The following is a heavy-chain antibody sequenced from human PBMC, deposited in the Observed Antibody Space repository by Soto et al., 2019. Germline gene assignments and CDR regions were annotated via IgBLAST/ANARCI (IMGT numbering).Heavy chain of an antibody. V-gene: IGHV1-8*01. CDR1: DYTFTRHD. CDR2: MNPNSGNT. D-gene: IGHD6-19*01. Sequence: ASVKVACKASDYTFTRHDINWVRQATGQGLEWMGWMNPNSGNTGYAQKFQGRVTMTRNTSISTAYMELSSLGSEHTAVYYCARSGIVVAGTGSVIDYWGRG. J-gene: IGHJ4*02. CDR3: ARSGIVVAGTGSVIDY.